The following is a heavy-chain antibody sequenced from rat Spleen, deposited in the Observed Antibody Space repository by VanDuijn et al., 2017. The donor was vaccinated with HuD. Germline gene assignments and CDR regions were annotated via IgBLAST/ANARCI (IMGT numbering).Heavy chain of an antibody. CDR2: INPGGYNT. J-gene: IGHJ3*01. V-gene: IGHV5-25*01. CDR3: ARQDTSGYSNWFAY. Sequence: EVQLVETEGGLVQPGRSLKLSREVSGFTFNNYDMAWIRHAPTQGLEWVASINPGGYNTYYRDPVKGRFTVHRHNSKSTLYLQVDSLRAEDTATYYCARQDTSGYSNWFAYWGQGTLVTVSS. D-gene: IGHD4-3*01. CDR1: GFTFNNYD.